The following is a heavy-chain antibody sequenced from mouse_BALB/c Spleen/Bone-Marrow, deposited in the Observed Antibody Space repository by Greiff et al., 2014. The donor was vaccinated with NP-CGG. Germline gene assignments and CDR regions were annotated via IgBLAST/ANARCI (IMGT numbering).Heavy chain of an antibody. Sequence: EVQRVESGGGLVKPGGSLKLSCAASGFTFSDYYISWLRQTPEKRLEWVATISDGGNYSYYPDSVKGRFTISRDNAKNNLYLQMSSLKSEDTAMYYCARSRMRYGAMDYWGQGTSVTVFS. J-gene: IGHJ4*01. CDR1: GFTFSDYY. CDR2: ISDGGNYS. V-gene: IGHV5-4*02. D-gene: IGHD2-10*02. CDR3: ARSRMRYGAMDY.